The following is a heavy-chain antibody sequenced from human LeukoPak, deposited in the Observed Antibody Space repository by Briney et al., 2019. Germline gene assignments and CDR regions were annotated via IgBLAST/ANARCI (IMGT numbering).Heavy chain of an antibody. CDR3: ARDLRYFDWFPENYYYYYGMDV. CDR1: GYTFTGYY. CDR2: INPNSGGT. V-gene: IGHV1-2*02. D-gene: IGHD3-9*01. Sequence: ASVKVSCKASGYTFTGYYMHWVRQAPGQGLEWMRWINPNSGGTNYAQKFQGRVTMTRDTSISTAYMELSRLRSDDTAVYYCARDLRYFDWFPENYYYYYGMDVWGQGTTVTVSS. J-gene: IGHJ6*02.